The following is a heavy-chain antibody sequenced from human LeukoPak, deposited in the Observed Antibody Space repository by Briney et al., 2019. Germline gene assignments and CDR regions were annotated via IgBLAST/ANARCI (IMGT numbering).Heavy chain of an antibody. J-gene: IGHJ4*02. CDR3: ARGSGWYQLRYFDY. D-gene: IGHD2-2*01. CDR2: INHSGST. CDR1: GGSFSGYY. V-gene: IGHV4-34*01. Sequence: SETLSLTCAVYGGSFSGYYWSWIRQPPGKGLEWIGEINHSGSTNYNPSLKSRVTISVDTSKNQFSLKLSSVTVADTAVYYCARGSGWYQLRYFDYWGQGTLVTVPS.